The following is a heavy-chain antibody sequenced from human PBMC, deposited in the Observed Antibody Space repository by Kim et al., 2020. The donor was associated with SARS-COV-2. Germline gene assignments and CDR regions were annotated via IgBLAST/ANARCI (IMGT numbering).Heavy chain of an antibody. J-gene: IGHJ4*02. D-gene: IGHD3-10*01. V-gene: IGHV3-30*02. CDR3: AKVGVDYYGSGSYYTEEFDY. Sequence: RFTISRDNSKNTLYLQMNSLRAEETAVYYCAKVGVDYYGSGSYYTEEFDYWGQGTLVTVSS.